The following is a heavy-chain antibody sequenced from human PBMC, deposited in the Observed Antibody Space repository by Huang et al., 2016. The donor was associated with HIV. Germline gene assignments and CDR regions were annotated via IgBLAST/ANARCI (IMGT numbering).Heavy chain of an antibody. J-gene: IGHJ4*02. Sequence: QVQLVQSGAEVKKPGSSVKVSCKASGGSFRNFAIGWVRQAPGQGLEWMGRIIPTLGTANCAQKCQGRGTIIADESTSTAYMELSSLRSEDTAVYYCATVDYYDTSGPQRGYFDNWGQGTLVTVSS. CDR2: IIPTLGTA. CDR3: ATVDYYDTSGPQRGYFDN. V-gene: IGHV1-69*01. CDR1: GGSFRNFA. D-gene: IGHD3-22*01.